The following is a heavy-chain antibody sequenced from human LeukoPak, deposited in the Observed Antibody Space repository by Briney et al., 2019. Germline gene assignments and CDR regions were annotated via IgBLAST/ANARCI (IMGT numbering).Heavy chain of an antibody. CDR2: ISGSGGST. CDR1: GFTFSSYA. J-gene: IGHJ4*02. CDR3: AKGTLLRFDY. V-gene: IGHV3-23*01. D-gene: IGHD2/OR15-2a*01. Sequence: GGSLRLSCAASGFTFSSYAMSWVRPAPGKGLEWGAAISGSGGSTYYADSVKGRFTISRDNSKSTLYLQMNSLRAEDTAVYYCAKGTLLRFDYWGQGTLVTVSS.